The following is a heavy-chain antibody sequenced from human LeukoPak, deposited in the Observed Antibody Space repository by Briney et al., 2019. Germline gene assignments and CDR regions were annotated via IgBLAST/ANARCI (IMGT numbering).Heavy chain of an antibody. CDR1: GGSINSNNW. D-gene: IGHD4-23*01. J-gene: IGHJ5*02. Sequence: KPSETLSLTCVVSGGSINSNNWWSWVRQPPGKGLEWIGEIYYTGSTNHNPSLESRVTMSVDTSKNQFSLRLNSVTAADTAVYYCARVLAHYGGNSEGPVWFDPWGRGTLVTVSS. CDR2: IYYTGST. V-gene: IGHV4-4*02. CDR3: ARVLAHYGGNSEGPVWFDP.